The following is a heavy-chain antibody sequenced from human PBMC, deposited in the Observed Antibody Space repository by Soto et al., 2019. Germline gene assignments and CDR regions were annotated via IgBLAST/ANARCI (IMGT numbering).Heavy chain of an antibody. CDR3: ARDPSPVAVAGTVSDY. Sequence: QVQLVQSGAEVKKPGASVKVSCKASGYTFTSYGISWVRQAPGQGLEWMGWISAYNGNTNYAQKLQGRVTMTTDTSTRTAYMELRSLRSGDTAVYYCARDPSPVAVAGTVSDYWGQGTLVTVSS. J-gene: IGHJ4*02. V-gene: IGHV1-18*01. CDR2: ISAYNGNT. D-gene: IGHD6-19*01. CDR1: GYTFTSYG.